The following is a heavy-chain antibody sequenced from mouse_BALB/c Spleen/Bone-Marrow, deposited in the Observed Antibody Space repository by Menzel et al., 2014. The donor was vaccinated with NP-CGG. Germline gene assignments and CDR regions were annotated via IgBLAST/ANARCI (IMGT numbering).Heavy chain of an antibody. Sequence: QVQLQQSGAELVRPGASVKLSCKASGYTFTSYWMNWVKQRPEQGLEWIGRIDPYDSETHYNQKFKDKAILTVDKSSSTAYMQLSSLTSEDSAVYYCARRRGTIITTRDAMDYWGQGTSVTVSS. J-gene: IGHJ4*01. V-gene: IGHV1-52*01. CDR2: IDPYDSET. CDR1: GYTFTSYW. D-gene: IGHD2-12*01. CDR3: ARRRGTIITTRDAMDY.